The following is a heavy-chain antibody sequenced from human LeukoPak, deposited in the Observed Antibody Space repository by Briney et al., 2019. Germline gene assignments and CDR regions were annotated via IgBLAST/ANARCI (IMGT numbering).Heavy chain of an antibody. CDR2: IYYSGST. V-gene: IGHV4-39*01. Sequence: PSETLSLTCTVSGGSISSTTYYWGWIRQPPAKGLEWIGIIYYSGSTHYNPSLKSRVTISVDTSKNQFSLKLRSVTAADTAVYYCARGRVGYDFWSGYRTVGFDPWGQGTLVTVSS. CDR3: ARGRVGYDFWSGYRTVGFDP. CDR1: GGSISSTTYY. J-gene: IGHJ5*02. D-gene: IGHD3-3*01.